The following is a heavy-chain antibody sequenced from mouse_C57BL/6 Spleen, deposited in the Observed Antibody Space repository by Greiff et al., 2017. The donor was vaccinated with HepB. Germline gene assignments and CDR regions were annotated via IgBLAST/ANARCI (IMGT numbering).Heavy chain of an antibody. V-gene: IGHV1-18*01. J-gene: IGHJ4*01. CDR2: INPNNGGT. CDR3: SRSDCYYGSSYDAVDY. D-gene: IGHD1-1*01. Sequence: EVQLQQSGPELVKPGASVKIPCKASGYTFTDYNMDWVKQSHGKSLEWIGDINPNNGGTIYNQKFKGKATLTVDKSSSTAYMELRSLTSEDTAVYYCSRSDCYYGSSYDAVDYWGQGTSVTVSS. CDR1: GYTFTDYN.